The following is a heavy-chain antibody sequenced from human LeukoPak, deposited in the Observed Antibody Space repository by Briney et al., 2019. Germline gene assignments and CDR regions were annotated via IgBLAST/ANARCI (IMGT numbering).Heavy chain of an antibody. J-gene: IGHJ4*02. D-gene: IGHD3-10*01. CDR2: ISGSGFTT. CDR3: AKDFHYYGSGKEVY. V-gene: IGHV3-23*01. Sequence: GGSLRLSCAASGVTFNNYAMSWVRQAPGMGLEWVSGISGSGFTTYYADSVKGRFTISRDNSKNTLYLQMNSLRAEDTAVYYCAKDFHYYGSGKEVYWGQGTLVTVSS. CDR1: GVTFNNYA.